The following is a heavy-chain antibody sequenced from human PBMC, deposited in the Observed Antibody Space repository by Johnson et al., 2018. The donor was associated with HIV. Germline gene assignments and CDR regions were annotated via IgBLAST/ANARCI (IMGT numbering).Heavy chain of an antibody. V-gene: IGHV3-7*05. J-gene: IGHJ3*02. Sequence: VQLVESGGGLVQPGGSLRLSCAASGFTFSSYWMSWVRQAPGKGLDWVANIKQDGGEKYYVDSVQGRFTISRDNATNSLYLQMNSLRAEDTAVYYCARGGVGVPEDGIIWGQRTMVTVSS. CDR1: GFTFSSYW. CDR3: ARGGVGVPEDGII. CDR2: IKQDGGEK. D-gene: IGHD1-26*01.